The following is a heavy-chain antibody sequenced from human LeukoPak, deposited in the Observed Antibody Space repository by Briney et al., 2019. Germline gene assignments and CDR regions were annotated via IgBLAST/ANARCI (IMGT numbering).Heavy chain of an antibody. CDR2: IIPIFGIA. CDR3: ARVFGSGSYFDAFDI. CDR1: GGTFSSYA. J-gene: IGHJ3*02. D-gene: IGHD3-10*01. Sequence: ASVKVSCKASGGTFSSYAISWVRQAPGQGLEWVGRIIPIFGIANYAQKFQGRVTITADKSTSTAYMELSSLRSEDTAVYYCARVFGSGSYFDAFDIWGQGTMVTVSS. V-gene: IGHV1-69*04.